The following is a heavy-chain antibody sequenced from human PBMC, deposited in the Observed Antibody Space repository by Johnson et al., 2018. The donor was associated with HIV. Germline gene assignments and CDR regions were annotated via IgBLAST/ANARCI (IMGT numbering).Heavy chain of an antibody. J-gene: IGHJ3*02. D-gene: IGHD6-13*01. CDR1: GFTFSSYG. V-gene: IGHV3-33*06. Sequence: QVQLVESGGGVVQPGRSLRLSCAASGFTFSSYGMHWVRQAPGKGLEWVAVIWYDGTNRYYGDSVKGRFTISRDNSKNTVYLQMNGLRAEDTAVYHCAKDLYSSSWTNDAFDIWGQGTRVTVS. CDR2: IWYDGTNR. CDR3: AKDLYSSSWTNDAFDI.